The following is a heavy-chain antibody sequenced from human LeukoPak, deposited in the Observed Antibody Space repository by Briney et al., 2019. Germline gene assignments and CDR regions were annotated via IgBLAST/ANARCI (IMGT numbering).Heavy chain of an antibody. Sequence: SVKVSCKASGGTFSSYAISWVRQAPGQGLEWMGGIIPIFGTANYAQKFQGRVTITRDTSASTAYMELSSLRSEDTAVYYCARGGHDYGDYGVLCHWGQGTLVTVSS. V-gene: IGHV1-69*05. CDR2: IIPIFGTA. J-gene: IGHJ4*02. CDR3: ARGGHDYGDYGVLCH. D-gene: IGHD4-17*01. CDR1: GGTFSSYA.